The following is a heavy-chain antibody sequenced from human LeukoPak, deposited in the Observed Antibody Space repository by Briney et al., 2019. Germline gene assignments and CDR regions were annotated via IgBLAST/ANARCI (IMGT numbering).Heavy chain of an antibody. CDR1: GFTFSDYY. CDR2: ISSSSSYT. J-gene: IGHJ4*02. D-gene: IGHD3-22*01. CDR3: ARKRSYYYDSSGYYSPHYYFDY. Sequence: PGGSLRLSCAASGFTFSDYYMSWIRQAPGKGLEWVSYISSSSSYTNYADSVKGRFTISRDNSKNTLYLQMNSLRAEDTAVYYCARKRSYYYDSSGYYSPHYYFDYWGQGTLVTVSS. V-gene: IGHV3-11*03.